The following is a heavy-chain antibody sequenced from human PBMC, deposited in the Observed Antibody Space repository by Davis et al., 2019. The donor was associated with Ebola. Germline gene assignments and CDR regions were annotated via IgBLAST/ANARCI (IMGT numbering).Heavy chain of an antibody. D-gene: IGHD5-12*01. J-gene: IGHJ6*02. V-gene: IGHV1-18*01. CDR3: VKTLRPRSWYYYYYGMDV. CDR2: ISAYNGNT. CDR1: GGTFSSYA. Sequence: AASVKVSCKASGGTFSSYAISWVRQAPGQGLEWMGWISAYNGNTNYAQKLQGRVTMTTDTSTSTAYMELRSLRAEDTAVYYCVKTLRPRSWYYYYYGMDVWGQGTLVTVSS.